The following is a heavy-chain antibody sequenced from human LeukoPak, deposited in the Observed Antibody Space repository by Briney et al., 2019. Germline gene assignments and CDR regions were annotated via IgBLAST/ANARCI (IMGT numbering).Heavy chain of an antibody. CDR2: IHDSGTT. Sequence: SETLSLTCTVSGASISGYYWSWIRQSPGKGLEWIAYIHDSGTTKYNPSLKSRVTISLDTSKNHFSLKLSSVTAADTAVYYCARLNRGEAFRGSGNYYTFDNWGQGTLVTASS. D-gene: IGHD3-10*01. CDR1: GASISGYY. J-gene: IGHJ4*02. V-gene: IGHV4-59*08. CDR3: ARLNRGEAFRGSGNYYTFDN.